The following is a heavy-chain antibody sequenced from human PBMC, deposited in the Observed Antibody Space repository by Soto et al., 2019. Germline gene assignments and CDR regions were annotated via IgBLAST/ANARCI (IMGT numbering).Heavy chain of an antibody. J-gene: IGHJ6*02. CDR2: IYYSGST. Sequence: SETLSLTCTVSGGSISSSSYYWCWIRQPPGKGLEWIGRIYYSGSTYYNPSLKSRVTISVDTSKNQFSLKLSSVTAADTAVYYCARHSGYSSGWPIRYYYYYYGMDVWGQGTTVTVS. CDR3: ARHSGYSSGWPIRYYYYYYGMDV. D-gene: IGHD6-19*01. CDR1: GGSISSSSYY. V-gene: IGHV4-39*01.